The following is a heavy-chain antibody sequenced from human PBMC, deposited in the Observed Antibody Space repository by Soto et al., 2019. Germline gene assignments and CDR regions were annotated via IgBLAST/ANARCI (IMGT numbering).Heavy chain of an antibody. V-gene: IGHV3-21*01. CDR2: ISSSSSYI. CDR1: GFTFSSYS. Sequence: PGGSLRLSCAASGFTFSSYSMNWVRQAPGKGLEWVSSISSSSSYIYYADSVKGRFTISRDNAKNSLYLQMNSLRAEDTAVYYCARDVLFVADRLGYYYGMDVWGQGTTVTVYS. D-gene: IGHD6-6*01. J-gene: IGHJ6*02. CDR3: ARDVLFVADRLGYYYGMDV.